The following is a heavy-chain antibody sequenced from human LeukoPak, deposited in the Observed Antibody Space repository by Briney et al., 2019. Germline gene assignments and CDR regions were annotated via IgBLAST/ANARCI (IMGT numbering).Heavy chain of an antibody. CDR2: INPNSGAT. Sequence: ASVKVSCKASGYTFTIYYMHWVRQAPGQGLEWMGWINPNSGATTYAQRFQGRVTMTRDTSISSAYMELSGLTSNDTGVYSCARNPPYCTSTDCYDDYWGQGTLVTVSS. V-gene: IGHV1-2*02. CDR3: ARNPPYCTSTDCYDDY. CDR1: GYTFTIYY. D-gene: IGHD2-2*01. J-gene: IGHJ4*02.